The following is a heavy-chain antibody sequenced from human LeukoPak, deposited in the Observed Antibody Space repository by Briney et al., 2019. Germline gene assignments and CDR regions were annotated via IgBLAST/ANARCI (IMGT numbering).Heavy chain of an antibody. CDR3: ARTQGSHWFDS. CDR2: ISYRGAS. V-gene: IGHV4-31*03. Sequence: SETLSLTCSASGDSIDTRDYYWSWLRQHPVKGLEWIGYISYRGASYNNPSLKSRLTLSIDTSGNQFSLRLTSVTAADTAVYYCARTQGSHWFDSWGQGTLVIVSS. CDR1: GDSIDTRDYY. J-gene: IGHJ5*01.